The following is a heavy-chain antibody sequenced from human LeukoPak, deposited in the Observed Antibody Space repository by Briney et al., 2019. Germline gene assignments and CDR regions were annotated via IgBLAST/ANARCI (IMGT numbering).Heavy chain of an antibody. Sequence: GGSLRLSCAASGFTFDDYAMHWVRQAPGKGLEWVSGISWNSGSIGYADSVKGRFTISRDNAKDSLYLQMNSLRAEDTALYYCAKDIANYYDSSGRDYWGQGTLVTVSS. CDR3: AKDIANYYDSSGRDY. CDR2: ISWNSGSI. D-gene: IGHD3-22*01. J-gene: IGHJ4*02. V-gene: IGHV3-9*01. CDR1: GFTFDDYA.